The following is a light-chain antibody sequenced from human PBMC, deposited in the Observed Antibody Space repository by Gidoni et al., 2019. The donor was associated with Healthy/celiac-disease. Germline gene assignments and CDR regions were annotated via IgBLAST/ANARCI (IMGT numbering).Light chain of an antibody. CDR2: AAS. CDR3: QQSYSTPWT. Sequence: DIHMTQSPSSLSASVAARVTITCRASQSISSYLNWYQQKPGKAPKLLIYAASSLQSGVPSRFSGSGSGTDFTLTISSLEPEDFATYYCQQSYSTPWTFGQGTKVEIK. V-gene: IGKV1-39*01. J-gene: IGKJ1*01. CDR1: QSISSY.